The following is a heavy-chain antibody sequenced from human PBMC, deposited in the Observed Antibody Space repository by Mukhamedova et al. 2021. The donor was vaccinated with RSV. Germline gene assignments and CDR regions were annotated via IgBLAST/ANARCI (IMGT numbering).Heavy chain of an antibody. Sequence: SISSSSSYIYYADSVKGRFTISRDNAKNSLYLQMNSLRAEDTAVYYCARVVAYYFDYWGQGTLVTVSS. J-gene: IGHJ4*02. CDR3: ARVVAYYFDY. CDR2: ISSSSSYI. D-gene: IGHD2-2*01. V-gene: IGHV3-21*01.